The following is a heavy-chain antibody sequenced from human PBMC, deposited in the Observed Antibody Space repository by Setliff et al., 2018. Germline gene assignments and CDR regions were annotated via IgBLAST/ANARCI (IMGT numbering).Heavy chain of an antibody. CDR2: VYYSGYT. J-gene: IGHJ1*01. Sequence: PSETLSLTCTVSGASLRSGSNYWGWFRQPAGKGLEWIGSVYYSGYTYYNPSLQSRVTISVDMSKNQFSMKLTSVTAADTAVYYCARVDFTMIQGVLGLWGQGTLVTVSS. CDR1: GASLRSGSNY. V-gene: IGHV4-39*07. D-gene: IGHD3-10*01. CDR3: ARVDFTMIQGVLGL.